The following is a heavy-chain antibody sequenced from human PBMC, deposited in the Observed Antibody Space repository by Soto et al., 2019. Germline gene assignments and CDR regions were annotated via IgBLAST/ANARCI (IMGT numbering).Heavy chain of an antibody. J-gene: IGHJ4*02. CDR1: GFTFDDYA. CDR3: AKGASTTVFAFNDY. V-gene: IGHV3-9*01. CDR2: ISWNSGNL. Sequence: EVQLVESGGCLVQPGRSLRLSCAASGFTFDDYAMHWVRQGPGKGLEGVSSISWNSGNLGYADSVKGRFTISRDNAKNSLYLQMNSLRGEDTALYYCAKGASTTVFAFNDYWGQGTLVTVSS. D-gene: IGHD4-17*01.